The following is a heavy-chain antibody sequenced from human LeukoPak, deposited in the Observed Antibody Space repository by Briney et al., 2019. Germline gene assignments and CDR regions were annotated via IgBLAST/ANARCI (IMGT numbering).Heavy chain of an antibody. CDR3: AKVSSGHPDGVRGLFDP. Sequence: QAGGSLRLSCAASGFTFGSSAMSWVRQAPGKGLEWVSTISGSGGNSYYADSVKGRFTISRDNSKNTLYLQMNSLRAEDTAVYYCAKVSSGHPDGVRGLFDPWGQGTLVTVSS. CDR1: GFTFGSSA. D-gene: IGHD3-22*01. J-gene: IGHJ5*02. V-gene: IGHV3-23*01. CDR2: ISGSGGNS.